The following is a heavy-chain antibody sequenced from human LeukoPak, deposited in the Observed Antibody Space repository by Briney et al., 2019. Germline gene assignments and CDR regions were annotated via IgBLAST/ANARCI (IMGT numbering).Heavy chain of an antibody. J-gene: IGHJ6*02. Sequence: SQTLSLTCTVSGGSISSGGYSWSWIRQHPGKGLEWIGYIYYSGSTYYNPSLKSRVTISVDTSKNQFSLKLSSVTAADTAVYYCARASQYSSHMDVWGQGTTVTVSS. D-gene: IGHD6-6*01. V-gene: IGHV4-31*03. CDR3: ARASQYSSHMDV. CDR1: GGSISSGGYS. CDR2: IYYSGST.